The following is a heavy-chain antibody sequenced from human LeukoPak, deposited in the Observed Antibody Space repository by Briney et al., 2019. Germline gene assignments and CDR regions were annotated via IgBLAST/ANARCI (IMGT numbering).Heavy chain of an antibody. Sequence: SETLSLTCAVYGGSFSGYYWSWIRQPPGKGLEWIGEINHSGSTNYNPSLKSRVTISVDTSKNQFSLKLSSVTAADTAVYYCARDSRGSSSGYYYVHFDYWGQGTLVTVSS. CDR2: INHSGST. V-gene: IGHV4-34*01. CDR1: GGSFSGYY. D-gene: IGHD3-22*01. CDR3: ARDSRGSSSGYYYVHFDY. J-gene: IGHJ4*02.